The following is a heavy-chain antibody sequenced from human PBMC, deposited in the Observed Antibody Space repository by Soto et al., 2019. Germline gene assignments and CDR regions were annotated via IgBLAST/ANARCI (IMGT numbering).Heavy chain of an antibody. Sequence: QVQLQESGPGLVKPSGTLSLTCAVSGVSMSSHDWWTWVRQPPGKGLEWIVESHQSGNTNYNSSLEGRVTISVDKSKNPFPLRLTSVSVADTAVYYCATRDTSRFYWGQGTLVTVSS. CDR2: SHQSGNT. J-gene: IGHJ4*02. D-gene: IGHD6-13*01. V-gene: IGHV4-4*02. CDR1: GVSMSSHDW. CDR3: ATRDTSRFY.